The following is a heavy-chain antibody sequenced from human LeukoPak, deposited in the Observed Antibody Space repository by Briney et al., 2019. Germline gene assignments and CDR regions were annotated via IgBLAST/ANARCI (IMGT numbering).Heavy chain of an antibody. D-gene: IGHD3-10*01. CDR2: ISTSGST. V-gene: IGHV4-61*02. CDR3: AREIGLLWFGESPHYMDV. CDR1: GGSITSGRDY. Sequence: SQTLSLTCTVSGGSITSGRDYWSWIRQPAGKGLEWSGRISTSGSTNYNPSLNSRVTISLDTSKNQFSLKLSSVTAADTAVYYCAREIGLLWFGESPHYMDVWGKGTTVTISS. J-gene: IGHJ6*03.